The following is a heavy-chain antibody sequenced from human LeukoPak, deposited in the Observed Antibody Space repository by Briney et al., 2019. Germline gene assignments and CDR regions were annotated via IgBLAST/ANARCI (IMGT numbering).Heavy chain of an antibody. CDR1: GFTFSSYW. D-gene: IGHD6-19*01. V-gene: IGHV3-7*01. J-gene: IGHJ4*02. CDR2: IKQDGSEK. CDR3: AKDGYSSGWYLDYYFDY. Sequence: PGGSLRLSCAASGFTFSSYWMSWVRQAPGKGLEWVANIKQDGSEKYYVDSVKGRFTISRDNSKNTLYLQMNSLRAEDTAVYYCAKDGYSSGWYLDYYFDYWGQGTLVTVSS.